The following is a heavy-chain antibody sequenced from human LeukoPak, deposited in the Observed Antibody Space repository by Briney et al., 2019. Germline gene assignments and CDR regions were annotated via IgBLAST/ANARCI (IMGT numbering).Heavy chain of an antibody. D-gene: IGHD3-9*01. V-gene: IGHV3-11*03. CDR2: ISSTSIYT. J-gene: IGHJ4*02. Sequence: GGSLRLSCAASGFTFSDYYMSWIRQAPGKGLEWVSDISSTSIYTNYADSVKGRFTISRDNAKNSLYLQMNSLRAEDTAVYYCARQGGDILTGYLDYWGQGTLVTVSS. CDR1: GFTFSDYY. CDR3: ARQGGDILTGYLDY.